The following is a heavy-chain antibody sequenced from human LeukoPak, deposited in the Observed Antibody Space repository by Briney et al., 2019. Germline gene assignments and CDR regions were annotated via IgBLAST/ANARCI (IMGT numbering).Heavy chain of an antibody. V-gene: IGHV3-33*01. CDR3: ARETGTDYFDY. Sequence: GALRLSCAASGFTFSSYGMHWVRQAPGKGLEWVAVIWYNGSNKYYADSVKGRFTISRDNSKNTLYLQMNSLRAEDTAVYYCARETGTDYFDYWGQGTLVTVSS. D-gene: IGHD2-8*02. J-gene: IGHJ4*02. CDR2: IWYNGSNK. CDR1: GFTFSSYG.